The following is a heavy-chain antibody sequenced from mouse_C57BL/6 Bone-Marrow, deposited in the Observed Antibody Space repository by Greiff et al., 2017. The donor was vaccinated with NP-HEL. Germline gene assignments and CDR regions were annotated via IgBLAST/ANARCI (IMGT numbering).Heavy chain of an antibody. CDR2: IYPGSGNT. J-gene: IGHJ3*01. V-gene: IGHV1-76*01. D-gene: IGHD3-1*01. CDR1: GYTFTDYY. Sequence: VQLQQSGAELVRPGASVKLSCKASGYTFTDYYINWVKQRPGQGLEWIARIYPGSGNTYYNEKFKGKATLTAEKSSSTAYMQLSSLTSEDSAVYFCARRGYGGFAYWGQGTLVTVSA. CDR3: ARRGYGGFAY.